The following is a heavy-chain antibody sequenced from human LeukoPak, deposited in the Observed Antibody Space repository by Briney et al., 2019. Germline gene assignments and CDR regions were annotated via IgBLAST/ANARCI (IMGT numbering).Heavy chain of an antibody. V-gene: IGHV3-7*01. D-gene: IGHD6-13*01. CDR3: ARLGAAADNY. J-gene: IGHJ4*02. CDR2: IQRDGSEK. Sequence: GGSLRLSCAASGFTFSSYEMNWVRQPPGKGLEWVANIQRDGSEKNYVDSVEGRFTISRDNAKNALFLQMNSLRAEDTALYYCARLGAAADNYWGQGTLVTVSS. CDR1: GFTFSSYE.